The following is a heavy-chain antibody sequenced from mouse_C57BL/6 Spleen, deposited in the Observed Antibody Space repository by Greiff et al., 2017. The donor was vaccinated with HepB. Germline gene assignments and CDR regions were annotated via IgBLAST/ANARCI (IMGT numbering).Heavy chain of an antibody. J-gene: IGHJ1*03. CDR1: GYAFSSSW. D-gene: IGHD1-1*01. V-gene: IGHV1-82*01. Sequence: QVQLQQSGPELVKPGASVKISCKASGYAFSSSWMNWVKQRPGKGLEWIGRIYPGDGDTNYNGKFKGKATLTADKSSSTAYLQLSSLTSEDSAVYFCASYYYGTPYFDVWGTGTTVTVSS. CDR2: IYPGDGDT. CDR3: ASYYYGTPYFDV.